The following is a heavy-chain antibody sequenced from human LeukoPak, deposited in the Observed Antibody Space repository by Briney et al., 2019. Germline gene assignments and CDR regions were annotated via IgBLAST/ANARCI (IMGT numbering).Heavy chain of an antibody. Sequence: PSESLSLTCTVSDSSVSSGCHCWSWVRQPPGKGLEWIGYIYYSGSTNYNPSLKSRVTISVDTSKNQFSLKLSSVTAADTAVYYCARVRLSYYDSSGYYRRHFDYWGQGTLVTVSS. CDR1: DSSVSSGCHC. CDR3: ARVRLSYYDSSGYYRRHFDY. J-gene: IGHJ4*02. V-gene: IGHV4-61*01. CDR2: IYYSGST. D-gene: IGHD3-22*01.